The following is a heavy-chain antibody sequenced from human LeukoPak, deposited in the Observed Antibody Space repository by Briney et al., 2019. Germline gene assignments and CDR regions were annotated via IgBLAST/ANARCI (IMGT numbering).Heavy chain of an antibody. CDR2: INHSGRT. CDR1: GGSFSAYY. CDR3: ARSPLTGNYGDWFDP. Sequence: SETLSLTCGVSGGSFSAYYWSWIRQPPGKGLELIGEINHSGRTNYNPSLKSRVTISVGTSKNQFSLNLSSVTAADTAVYYCARSPLTGNYGDWFDPWGQGTLVIVSS. J-gene: IGHJ5*02. V-gene: IGHV4-34*01. D-gene: IGHD3-9*01.